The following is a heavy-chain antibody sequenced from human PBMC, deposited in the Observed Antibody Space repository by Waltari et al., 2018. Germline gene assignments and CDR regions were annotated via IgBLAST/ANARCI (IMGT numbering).Heavy chain of an antibody. D-gene: IGHD3-10*01. V-gene: IGHV3-53*01. CDR2: IYSGGST. CDR1: GFTVSSNY. Sequence: EVQLVESGGGLIQPGGSLRLSCAASGFTVSSNYMSWVSQAPGKGLEWVSVIYSGGSTYYADSVKGRFTISRDNSKNTRYLQMNSLRAEDTAVYYCARDGGVQDDAFDIWGQGTMVTVSS. J-gene: IGHJ3*02. CDR3: ARDGGVQDDAFDI.